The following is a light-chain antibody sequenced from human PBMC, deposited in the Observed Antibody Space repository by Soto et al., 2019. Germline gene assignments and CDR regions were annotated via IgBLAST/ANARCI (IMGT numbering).Light chain of an antibody. CDR3: HQRYNWPRVT. Sequence: IVLRQSPATLSLSPLERVTLSFMSSQSVSNSLAWYQQKPGQPPRLLIYDVSNRATGIPARFSGSGSGTDFTLTITSLEPEDFAVYFCHQRYNWPRVTFGQGTRLEI. V-gene: IGKV3-11*01. CDR2: DVS. CDR1: QSVSNS. J-gene: IGKJ5*01.